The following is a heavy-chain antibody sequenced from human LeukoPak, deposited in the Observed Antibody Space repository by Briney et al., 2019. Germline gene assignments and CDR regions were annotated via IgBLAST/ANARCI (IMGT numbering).Heavy chain of an antibody. V-gene: IGHV3-11*05. CDR2: ISKGSSFT. CDR1: GFTFSDYY. D-gene: IGHD3-10*01. Sequence: GGSLRLSCAASGFTFSDYYMSWIRQAPGKGLEGVSYISKGSSFTNYADSVKGRFSISRDSAKNSLYLQLNSLTVEDPAVYYCARVRSSGSPLDYWGQGTLVTVSS. J-gene: IGHJ4*02. CDR3: ARVRSSGSPLDY.